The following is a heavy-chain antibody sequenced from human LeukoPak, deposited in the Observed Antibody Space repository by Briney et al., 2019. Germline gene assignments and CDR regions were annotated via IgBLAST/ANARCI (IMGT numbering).Heavy chain of an antibody. CDR1: GYSFATYW. CDR2: IYPDESNI. J-gene: IGHJ4*02. V-gene: IGHV5-51*01. D-gene: IGHD2-2*03. CDR3: ARPPSRGYSSSFEY. Sequence: GESLKISCKGSGYSFATYWIAWVRQMPGKGLEWMGIIYPDESNIRYSPSFQGQVAISADKSISTAYLQWSSLKASDTAIYYCARPPSRGYSSSFEYWGQGTLVTVSS.